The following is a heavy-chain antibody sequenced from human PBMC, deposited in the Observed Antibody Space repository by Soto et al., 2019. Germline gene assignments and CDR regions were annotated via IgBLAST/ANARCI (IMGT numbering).Heavy chain of an antibody. CDR3: ARSIYDSSGFKSSVTPGLQYYSDY. V-gene: IGHV5-51*01. CDR1: AYMFNRYW. CDR2: IFPRDSDT. J-gene: IGHJ4*02. D-gene: IGHD3-22*01. Sequence: PGESLKISFKGSAYMFNRYWIGWVRQMPGKGLEWMGIIFPRDSDTRYSLSFQGQVTISADMSISTAYLQWSSLQASDTAMYYCARSIYDSSGFKSSVTPGLQYYSDYWGQGTLVTVSS.